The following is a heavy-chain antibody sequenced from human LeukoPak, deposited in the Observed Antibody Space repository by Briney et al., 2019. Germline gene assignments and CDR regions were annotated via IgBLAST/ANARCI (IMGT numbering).Heavy chain of an antibody. CDR1: GFTFDDYA. CDR2: ISWNSGSI. D-gene: IGHD5-24*01. V-gene: IGHV3-9*01. CDR3: AKKRIDGYYFDY. J-gene: IGHJ4*02. Sequence: PGGSLRLSCAASGFTFDDYAMHWVRQAPGKGLEWVSGISWNSGSIGYADSVKGRFTISRDNARKFLYLQMNSLKTEDTAFYYCAKKRIDGYYFDYWGQGTPVTVSS.